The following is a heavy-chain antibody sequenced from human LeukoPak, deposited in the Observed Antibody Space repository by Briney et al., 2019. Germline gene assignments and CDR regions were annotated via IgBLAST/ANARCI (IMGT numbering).Heavy chain of an antibody. D-gene: IGHD3-22*01. CDR3: ARMYYYDSSGYYYFDY. Sequence: PSETLSLTCTVSGGSISSYYWSWIWQPAGKGLEWIGRIYTSGSTNYNPSLKSRVTMSVDTSKNQFSLKLSSVTAADTAVYYCARMYYYDSSGYYYFDYWGQGTLVTVSS. CDR1: GGSISSYY. J-gene: IGHJ4*02. CDR2: IYTSGST. V-gene: IGHV4-4*07.